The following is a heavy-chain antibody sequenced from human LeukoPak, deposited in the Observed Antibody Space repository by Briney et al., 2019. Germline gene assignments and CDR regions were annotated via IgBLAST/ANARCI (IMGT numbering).Heavy chain of an antibody. D-gene: IGHD6-19*01. J-gene: IGHJ4*02. CDR2: IYHSGST. V-gene: IGHV4-38-2*02. Sequence: SETLSLTCTVSGYSISSGYYWGWIRQPPGKGLEWIGSIYHSGSTYYNPSLKSRVTISVDTSKNQFSLKLSSVTAADTAVYYCASISSGWKVGWGQGTLVTVSS. CDR1: GYSISSGYY. CDR3: ASISSGWKVG.